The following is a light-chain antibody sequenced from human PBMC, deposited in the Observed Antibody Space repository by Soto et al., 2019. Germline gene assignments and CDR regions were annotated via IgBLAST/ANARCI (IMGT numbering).Light chain of an antibody. V-gene: IGKV3-20*01. CDR1: QSVSSSY. CDR2: GAS. J-gene: IGKJ1*01. CDR3: QKYGSSPRT. Sequence: EIVLTQSPGTLSLSPVERATLSCRSSQSVSSSYLAWYQQKRGQAPSLLMYGASRRATGIPERFSGSGSGTDFTLTISRLEPEDFAVYYCQKYGSSPRTCGQGNKGDIK.